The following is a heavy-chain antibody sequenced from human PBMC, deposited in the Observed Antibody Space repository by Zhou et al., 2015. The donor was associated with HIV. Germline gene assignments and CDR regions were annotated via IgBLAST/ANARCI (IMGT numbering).Heavy chain of an antibody. Sequence: QVQLVESGGGVVQSGGSLRLSCSPSGFTFSSYSMHWVRQAPGKGLEWVAVISYDGSNQYYADLVQGRFTISRDNSKNTLFLQMNSLRVEDTAVYYCARGGELDYDFWSSYLDYWGQGTLVTVSS. J-gene: IGHJ4*02. D-gene: IGHD3-3*01. CDR2: ISYDGSNQ. CDR3: ARGGELDYDFWSSYLDY. V-gene: IGHV3-30-3*01. CDR1: GFTFSSYS.